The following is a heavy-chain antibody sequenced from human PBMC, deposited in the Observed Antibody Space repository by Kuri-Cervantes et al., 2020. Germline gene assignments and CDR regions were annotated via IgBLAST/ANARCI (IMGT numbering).Heavy chain of an antibody. V-gene: IGHV4-59*12. CDR3: ARWYNWNFDY. CDR1: GGSISSSY. J-gene: IGHJ4*02. D-gene: IGHD1-20*01. CDR2: IYYSGST. Sequence: SETLSLTCTVAGGSISSSYWSWIRQPPGKGLEWIGYIYYSGSTNYNPSLRSRVTISVDKSKNQFSLMLSSVTAADTAVYYCARWYNWNFDYWGQGTLVTVSS.